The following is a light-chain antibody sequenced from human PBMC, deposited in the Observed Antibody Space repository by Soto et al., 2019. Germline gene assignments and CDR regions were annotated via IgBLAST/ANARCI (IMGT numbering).Light chain of an antibody. J-gene: IGKJ1*01. Sequence: DIQMTQSPSSLSASVGDRVTISCRASQTISSYLNWYQQKPGKVPDLLIYAASNLQSGVPSRFSGSGSGTDFTLTISSLQPEDFAAYYCQQSYSTPRAFGQGTKVDIK. CDR3: QQSYSTPRA. CDR2: AAS. V-gene: IGKV1-39*01. CDR1: QTISSY.